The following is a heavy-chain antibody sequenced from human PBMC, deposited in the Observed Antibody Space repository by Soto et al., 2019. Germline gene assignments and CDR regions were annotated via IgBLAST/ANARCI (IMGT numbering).Heavy chain of an antibody. CDR3: ARQRYSSSWYYFDY. CDR2: IYYSGST. D-gene: IGHD6-13*01. CDR1: GGSISSSSYY. J-gene: IGHJ4*02. V-gene: IGHV4-39*01. Sequence: QLQLQESGPGLVKPSETLSLTCTVSGGSISSSSYYWGWIRQPPGKGLEWIGSIYYSGSTYYNPSLKRRVTMSVDTSKNQFSLKLSSVTAADTAVYYCARQRYSSSWYYFDYWGQGTLVTVSS.